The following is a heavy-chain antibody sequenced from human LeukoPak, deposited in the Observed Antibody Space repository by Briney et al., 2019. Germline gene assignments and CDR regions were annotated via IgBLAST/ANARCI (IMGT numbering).Heavy chain of an antibody. V-gene: IGHV3-30*04. D-gene: IGHD3-10*01. CDR3: ARDMGSGSYYTFDY. CDR1: GFTFSSYA. Sequence: PGRSLRLSCAASGFTFSSYAMHWVRQAPGKGLEWVAVMSYDGSNKYYADSVKGRFTISRDNAKNSLYLQMNSLRAEDTAVYYCARDMGSGSYYTFDYWGQGTLVTVSS. J-gene: IGHJ4*02. CDR2: MSYDGSNK.